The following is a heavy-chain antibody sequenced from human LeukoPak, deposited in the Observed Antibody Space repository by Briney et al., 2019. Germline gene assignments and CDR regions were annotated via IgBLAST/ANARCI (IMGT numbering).Heavy chain of an antibody. Sequence: GGSLRLSCATSRFTFSSYSMNWVRQAPGKGLEWVSSISRSSSHIYYADSMKGRFTISRDNAKNSLYLEMNSLRAEDTAVYYCARISGSYYAEYWGQGTLVTVSS. D-gene: IGHD1-26*01. V-gene: IGHV3-21*01. CDR3: ARISGSYYAEY. CDR2: ISRSSSHI. CDR1: RFTFSSYS. J-gene: IGHJ4*02.